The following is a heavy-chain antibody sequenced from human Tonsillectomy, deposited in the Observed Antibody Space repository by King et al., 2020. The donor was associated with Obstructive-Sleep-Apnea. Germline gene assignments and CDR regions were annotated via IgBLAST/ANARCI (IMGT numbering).Heavy chain of an antibody. Sequence: QLQESGPGLVKPSETLSLTCTVSGGSISSYYWSWIRQPPGKGLEWIGYIYYSGSTNYNPSLKSRVTISVDTSKSQFSLKLSSVTAADTAVYYCARDSDYGDSNFDYWGQGTLVTVSS. V-gene: IGHV4-59*01. D-gene: IGHD4-17*01. CDR1: GGSISSYY. CDR2: IYYSGST. J-gene: IGHJ4*02. CDR3: ARDSDYGDSNFDY.